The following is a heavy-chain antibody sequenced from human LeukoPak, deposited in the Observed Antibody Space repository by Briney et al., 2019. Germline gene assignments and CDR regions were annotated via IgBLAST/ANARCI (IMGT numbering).Heavy chain of an antibody. Sequence: SETLSLTCTVSGGSISSSRYYWGWIRQPPGKGLEWIGSIYYSGSTYYNPSLKSRVTISVDTSKNQFSLKLSSVTAADTAVYYCARNSYFDYWGQGTLVTVSS. J-gene: IGHJ4*02. V-gene: IGHV4-39*01. CDR2: IYYSGST. CDR3: ARNSYFDY. CDR1: GGSISSSRYY. D-gene: IGHD2/OR15-2a*01.